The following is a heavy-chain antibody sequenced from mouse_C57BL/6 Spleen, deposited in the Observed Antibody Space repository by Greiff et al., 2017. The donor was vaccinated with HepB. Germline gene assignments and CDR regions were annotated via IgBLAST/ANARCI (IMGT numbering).Heavy chain of an antibody. CDR3: ARRHFYGSSYGYWYFDV. V-gene: IGHV1-55*01. CDR1: GYTFTSYW. D-gene: IGHD1-1*01. J-gene: IGHJ1*03. CDR2: IYPGSGST. Sequence: QVQLQQSGAELVKPGASVKMSCKASGYTFTSYWITWVKQRPGQGLEWIGDIYPGSGSTNYNEKFKSKATLTVDTSSSTAYMQLSSLTSEDSAVYYCARRHFYGSSYGYWYFDVWGTGTTVTVSS.